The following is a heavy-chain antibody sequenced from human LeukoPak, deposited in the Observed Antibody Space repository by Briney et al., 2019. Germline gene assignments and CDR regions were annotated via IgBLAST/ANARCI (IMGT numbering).Heavy chain of an antibody. D-gene: IGHD3-22*01. J-gene: IGHJ6*03. CDR3: ARGYVGAYYYDSSGYSHYYYMDV. Sequence: ASVKVSCKASGYTFTSYGISWVRQAPGQGQEGKGWISVYDGNTNYSQRLQGRVTMTTDTSTSTSYMELRSLRSDDTAVYYCARGYVGAYYYDSSGYSHYYYMDVWGKGTTVTVSS. V-gene: IGHV1-18*01. CDR2: ISVYDGNT. CDR1: GYTFTSYG.